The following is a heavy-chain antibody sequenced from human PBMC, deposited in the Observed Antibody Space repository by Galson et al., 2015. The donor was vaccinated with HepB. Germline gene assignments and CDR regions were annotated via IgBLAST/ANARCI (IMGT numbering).Heavy chain of an antibody. CDR1: GYTFTSYG. CDR2: ISAYSGNT. V-gene: IGHV1-18*01. J-gene: IGHJ3*02. Sequence: SVKVSCKASGYTFTSYGISWVRQAPGQGLEWMGWISAYSGNTNYAQKLQGRVTMTTDTSTSTAYMELRSLRSDDTAVYYCAREGQSTGKWEFTRGHAFDIWGQGTMVTVSS. CDR3: AREGQSTGKWEFTRGHAFDI. D-gene: IGHD1-26*01.